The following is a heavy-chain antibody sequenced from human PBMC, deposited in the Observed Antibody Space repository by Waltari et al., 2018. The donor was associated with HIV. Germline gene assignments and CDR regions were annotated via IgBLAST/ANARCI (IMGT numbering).Heavy chain of an antibody. Sequence: QVRLVQSGPAVKRTGSSVRVSCKSSGGDFSDYGVSWLRQAPGQGLQWMGEIIPYFGFANTAETLRARVSIEADESKNTVYLELRSLTVQDSATYFCARGTFYDDEVGAHRYRPFDAWGQGTQVSVSS. CDR2: IIPYFGFA. CDR3: ARGTFYDDEVGAHRYRPFDA. CDR1: GGDFSDYG. D-gene: IGHD3-16*01. J-gene: IGHJ4*02. V-gene: IGHV1-69*01.